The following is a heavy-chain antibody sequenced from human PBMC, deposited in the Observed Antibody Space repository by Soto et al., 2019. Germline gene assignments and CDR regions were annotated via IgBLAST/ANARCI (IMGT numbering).Heavy chain of an antibody. J-gene: IGHJ6*03. V-gene: IGHV4-59*08. Sequence: SETLSLTCTVSGGSISSYYWSWIRQPPGKGLEWIGYIYYSGSTNYNPSLKSRVTISVDTSKNQFSLKLSSVTAADTAVYYCARGFYDYIWGSYRPSVGYYYYMDVWGKGTTVTVSS. D-gene: IGHD3-16*02. CDR1: GGSISSYY. CDR2: IYYSGST. CDR3: ARGFYDYIWGSYRPSVGYYYYMDV.